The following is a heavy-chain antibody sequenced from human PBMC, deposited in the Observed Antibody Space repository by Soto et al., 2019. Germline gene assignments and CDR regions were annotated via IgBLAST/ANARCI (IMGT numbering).Heavy chain of an antibody. D-gene: IGHD6-19*01. V-gene: IGHV3-30*04. CDR3: LLTIAGADPDAFDM. CDR2: ILSDGSKQ. Sequence: SLRLSCAASRFTFSYYAMHWIRQAPGKGLEWMAVILSDGSKQYYAESVKGRFTISRDNSKSTLYLQMNSLRVEDTAVYYFLLTIAGADPDAFDMWGQGAMVTGSS. CDR1: RFTFSYYA. J-gene: IGHJ3*02.